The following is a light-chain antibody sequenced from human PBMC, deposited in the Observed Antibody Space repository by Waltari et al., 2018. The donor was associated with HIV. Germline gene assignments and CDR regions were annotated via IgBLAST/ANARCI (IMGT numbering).Light chain of an antibody. Sequence: QSALTQPASVSGSPGQSITISCTGTSSDIGGYKYVSLYQQQPAKAPKLMISEVSNRPSGVSNRFSGSKSGNTASLTISGLQAEDEADYYCSSYTTSSTWVFGGGTKLTVL. J-gene: IGLJ3*02. CDR3: SSYTTSSTWV. CDR2: EVS. V-gene: IGLV2-14*01. CDR1: SSDIGGYKY.